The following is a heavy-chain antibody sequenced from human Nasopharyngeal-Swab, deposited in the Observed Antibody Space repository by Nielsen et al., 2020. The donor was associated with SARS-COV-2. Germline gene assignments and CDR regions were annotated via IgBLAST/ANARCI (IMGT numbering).Heavy chain of an antibody. Sequence: WIRQLPGKGLEWIGYIYYSGSTNYNPSLKSRVTISVDTSKNQFSLKLSSVTAADTAVYYCARGGFSGSYSPYYYYGMDVWGQGTTVTVSS. V-gene: IGHV4-59*01. D-gene: IGHD3-10*01. CDR2: IYYSGST. CDR3: ARGGFSGSYSPYYYYGMDV. J-gene: IGHJ6*02.